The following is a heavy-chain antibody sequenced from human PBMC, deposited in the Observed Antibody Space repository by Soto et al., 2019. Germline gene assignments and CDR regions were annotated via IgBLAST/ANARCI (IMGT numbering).Heavy chain of an antibody. CDR3: ARVSTSGRQQLYLSYYYYYGMDV. D-gene: IGHD6-13*01. V-gene: IGHV1-18*01. J-gene: IGHJ6*02. Sequence: ASVKVSFKASGYTFTSYGISWVRQAPGQGLEWMGWISAYNGNTNYAQKLQGRVTMTTDTSTSTAYMELRSLRSDDTAVYYCARVSTSGRQQLYLSYYYYYGMDVWGQGTTVTVSS. CDR1: GYTFTSYG. CDR2: ISAYNGNT.